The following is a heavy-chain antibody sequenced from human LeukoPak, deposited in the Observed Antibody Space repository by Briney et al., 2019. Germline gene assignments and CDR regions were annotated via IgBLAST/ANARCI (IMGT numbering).Heavy chain of an antibody. CDR1: GYTFTSYY. CDR2: INPSGGST. CDR3: ARDGNSAAAGPFDY. J-gene: IGHJ4*02. Sequence: ASVKVSCKASGYTFTSYYMHWVRQAPGKGLGGRGKINPSGGSTSYAQKFQGRVTMTRDTSTSTVYMELSSLRSEDTAVYYCARDGNSAAAGPFDYWGQGTLVTVSS. D-gene: IGHD6-13*01. V-gene: IGHV1-46*01.